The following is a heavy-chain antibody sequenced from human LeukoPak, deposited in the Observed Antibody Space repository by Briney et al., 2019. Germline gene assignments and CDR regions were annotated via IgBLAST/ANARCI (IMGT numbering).Heavy chain of an antibody. V-gene: IGHV4-31*03. CDR2: IYYSGTT. CDR1: GGSISSGGYY. J-gene: IGHJ4*02. Sequence: SQTLSLTCTVSGGSISSGGYYWNWLHQHPGEGLEWIGYIYYSGTTYYNPSLKSRLSISADPSKNQFSLKLSSVTAADTAVYYCASLFFNGDNCNFDYWGQGTLVTVSS. D-gene: IGHD4/OR15-4a*01. CDR3: ASLFFNGDNCNFDY.